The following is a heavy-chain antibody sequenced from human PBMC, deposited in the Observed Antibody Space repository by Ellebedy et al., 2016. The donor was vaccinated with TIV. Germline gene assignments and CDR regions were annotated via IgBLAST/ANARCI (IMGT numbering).Heavy chain of an antibody. CDR1: GFTFSSYA. Sequence: PGGSLRLSCAASGFTFSSYAMSWVRQAPGKGLEWVSAISGSGGSTYYADSVKGRFTISRDNSKNTLYLQMNSLRAEDTAVYYCAKGDDYGGNTNGNWFDPWGQGTLVTVSS. D-gene: IGHD4-23*01. V-gene: IGHV3-23*01. CDR2: ISGSGGST. CDR3: AKGDDYGGNTNGNWFDP. J-gene: IGHJ5*02.